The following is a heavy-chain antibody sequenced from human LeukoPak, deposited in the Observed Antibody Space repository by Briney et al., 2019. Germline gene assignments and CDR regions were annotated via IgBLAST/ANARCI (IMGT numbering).Heavy chain of an antibody. CDR2: INTNTGNP. CDR3: ARDGTTDYYYYYYYMDV. V-gene: IGHV7-4-1*02. D-gene: IGHD2/OR15-2a*01. J-gene: IGHJ6*03. Sequence: ASVKVSCKASGYTFTSYAMNWVRQAPGQGLEWMGWINTNTGNPTYAQGFTGRFVFSLDTSVSTAYLQISSLKAEDTAVYYCARDGTTDYYYYYYYMDVWGKGTTVTVSS. CDR1: GYTFTSYA.